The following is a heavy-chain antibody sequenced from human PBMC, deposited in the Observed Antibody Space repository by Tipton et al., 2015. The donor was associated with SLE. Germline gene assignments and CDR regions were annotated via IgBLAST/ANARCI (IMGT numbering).Heavy chain of an antibody. CDR2: IYYSGST. D-gene: IGHD6-19*01. V-gene: IGHV4-59*08. J-gene: IGHJ4*02. Sequence: LSLTCTVSGGSISSYYWSWIRQPPGKGLEWIGYIYYSGSTNYNPSLKSRVTISVDTSKNHFSLKRSSGTAADTAVYYCARHRYSSGQLGYWGQGTLVTVSS. CDR3: ARHRYSSGQLGY. CDR1: GGSISSYY.